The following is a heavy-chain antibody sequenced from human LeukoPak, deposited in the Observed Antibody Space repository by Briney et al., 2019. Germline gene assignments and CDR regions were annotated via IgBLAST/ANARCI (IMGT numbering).Heavy chain of an antibody. J-gene: IGHJ4*02. CDR3: AKARVEMATIGCVDY. CDR1: GFTFSNYT. CDR2: ISTSSTHI. Sequence: KPGGSLRLSCAASGFTFSNYTMNWVRQTPGKGLEWISSISTSSTHIYYADSVKGRFTISRDNSKNTLYLQMNSLRAEDTAVHYCAKARVEMATIGCVDYWGQGTLVTVSS. V-gene: IGHV3-21*04. D-gene: IGHD5-24*01.